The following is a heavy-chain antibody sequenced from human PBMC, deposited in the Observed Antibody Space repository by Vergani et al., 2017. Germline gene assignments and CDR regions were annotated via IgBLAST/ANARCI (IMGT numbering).Heavy chain of an antibody. CDR1: GYSFTSYW. J-gene: IGHJ2*01. D-gene: IGHD2-8*01. CDR3: AIPGGCVRRYGWYFDL. Sequence: EVQLVQSGAEVKKPGESLKISCKGSGYSFTSYWIGWVRQMPGKGLEWMGIIYPGYSDTRYRPSFQGQVTISADKSISTAYLQWISLKASDTAMYYCAIPGGCVRRYGWYFDLWGRGTLVTVSS. CDR2: IYPGYSDT. V-gene: IGHV5-51*01.